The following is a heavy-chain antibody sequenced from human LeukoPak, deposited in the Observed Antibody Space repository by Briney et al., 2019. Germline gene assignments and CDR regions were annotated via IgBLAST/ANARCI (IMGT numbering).Heavy chain of an antibody. Sequence: PGKSLRLSCAASGFTFSSYGMHWVRQAPGKGLEWVAVISYDGNNKYYADSVKGRCTISRDNSMNTLYLQMNSLRAEDTAVYYCAKDVGSGSLTNFDYWGQGTLVTVSS. CDR1: GFTFSSYG. D-gene: IGHD1-26*01. CDR3: AKDVGSGSLTNFDY. J-gene: IGHJ4*02. V-gene: IGHV3-30*18. CDR2: ISYDGNNK.